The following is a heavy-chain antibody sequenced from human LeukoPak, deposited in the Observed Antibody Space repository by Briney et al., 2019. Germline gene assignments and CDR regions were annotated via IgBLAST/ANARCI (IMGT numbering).Heavy chain of an antibody. Sequence: GGSLRLSCAASGFTYTSSWMSWVRQTPGKGLEWVAGIKPDGSETFYSDSVRGRFTISRDNAKNSLSLQINSLRGEDTAVYYCAKDYAWSCDYWGPGILVIVSS. J-gene: IGHJ4*02. CDR2: IKPDGSET. V-gene: IGHV3-7*04. D-gene: IGHD3-16*01. CDR1: GFTYTSSW. CDR3: AKDYAWSCDY.